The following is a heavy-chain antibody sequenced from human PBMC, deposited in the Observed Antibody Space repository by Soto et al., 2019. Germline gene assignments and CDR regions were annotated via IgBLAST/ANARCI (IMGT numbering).Heavy chain of an antibody. CDR2: IGPSQSYF. D-gene: IGHD2-15*01. J-gene: IGHJ3*01. CDR3: ARPASGGSRDAFDV. V-gene: IGHV5-10-1*01. Sequence: GESLKISCEGSGYSLTTHWINWVRQMPGKGLEWMGRIGPSQSYFNYNPSFQGHVTISADKSTSKAYLQWNSLEASDTAIYYCARPASGGSRDAFDVWGQGTTVTVSS. CDR1: GYSLTTHW.